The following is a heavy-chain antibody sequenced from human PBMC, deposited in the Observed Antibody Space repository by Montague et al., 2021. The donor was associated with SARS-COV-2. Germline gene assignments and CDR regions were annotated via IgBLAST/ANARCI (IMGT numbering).Heavy chain of an antibody. D-gene: IGHD6-19*01. CDR2: IYSGGNTI. J-gene: IGHJ6*02. V-gene: IGHV3-23*03. CDR3: AKELALAGQYYSYGMDV. Sequence: SLRLSCAASGFTFGNYAMNWVRQAPGKGLEWVSIIYSGGNTIDYAESVKGGFTISRDNSKNMLYLQMNSLRAEDTAVYYCAKELALAGQYYSYGMDVWGQGTTVTVSS. CDR1: GFTFGNYA.